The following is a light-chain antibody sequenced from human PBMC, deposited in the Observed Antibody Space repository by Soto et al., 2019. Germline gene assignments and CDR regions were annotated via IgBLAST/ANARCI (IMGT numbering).Light chain of an antibody. V-gene: IGLV2-14*01. CDR3: SSYTGSSTYVV. CDR2: DVS. CDR1: SSDVGAYNY. J-gene: IGLJ2*01. Sequence: QSVLTQPASVSGSPGQSITISCTGTSSDVGAYNYVSWYQQHPGKAPKLMIYDVSSRPSGVSNRFSGSKSGNTASLTISGLQAEDEADYYCSSYTGSSTYVVFGGGTKLTVL.